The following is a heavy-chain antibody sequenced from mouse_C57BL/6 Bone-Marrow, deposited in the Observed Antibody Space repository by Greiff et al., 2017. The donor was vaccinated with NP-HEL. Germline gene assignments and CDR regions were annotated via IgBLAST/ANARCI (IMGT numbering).Heavy chain of an antibody. V-gene: IGHV5-15*01. CDR2: ISNLAYSI. J-gene: IGHJ4*01. CDR3: ARQKAMDY. CDR1: GFTFSDYG. Sequence: EVQRLESGGGLVQPGGSLKLSCAASGFTFSDYGMAWVRQAPRKGPEWVAFISNLAYSIYYADTVTGRFTISRENAKNTLYLEMSSLRSEDTAMYYCARQKAMDYWGQGTSVTVSS.